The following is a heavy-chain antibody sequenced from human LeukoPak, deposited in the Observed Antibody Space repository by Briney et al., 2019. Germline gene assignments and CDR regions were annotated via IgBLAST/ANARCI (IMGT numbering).Heavy chain of an antibody. D-gene: IGHD1-14*01. J-gene: IGHJ4*02. CDR3: ARDLYGNNRVQDY. Sequence: PGGSLRLSCAASGFTFSDYYMTWIRQAPGKGLEWVSDISSSSTNTKYADSVEGRFTISRDNAKNSLYLQMNSLRAEDTAVYYCARDLYGNNRVQDYWGQGTLVTVSS. CDR1: GFTFSDYY. V-gene: IGHV3-11*05. CDR2: ISSSSTNT.